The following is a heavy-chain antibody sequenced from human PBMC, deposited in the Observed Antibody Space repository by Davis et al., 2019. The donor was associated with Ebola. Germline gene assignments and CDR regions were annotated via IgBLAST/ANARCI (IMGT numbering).Heavy chain of an antibody. CDR2: ISYDGSNK. Sequence: GESLKISCAASGFTFSSYAMHWVRQAPGKGLEWVAVISYDGSNKYYADSVKGRFTISRDNSKNTLYLQMNSLRAEDTAVYYCAKDISPHIGVIVTQVDYWGQGTLVTVSS. CDR1: GFTFSSYA. V-gene: IGHV3-30-3*01. J-gene: IGHJ4*02. D-gene: IGHD3-10*01. CDR3: AKDISPHIGVIVTQVDY.